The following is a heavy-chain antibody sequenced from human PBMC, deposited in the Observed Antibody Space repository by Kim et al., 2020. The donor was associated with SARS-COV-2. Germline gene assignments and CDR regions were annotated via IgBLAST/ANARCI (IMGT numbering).Heavy chain of an antibody. V-gene: IGHV4-34*01. CDR2: INHSGST. D-gene: IGHD3-22*01. CDR3: ARGGGSGYSRLGY. Sequence: SETLSLTCAVYGGSFSGYYWSWIRQPPGKGLEWIGEINHSGSTNYNPSLKSRVTISVDTSKNQFSLKLSSVTAADTAVYYCARGGGSGYSRLGYWGQGTLVTVSS. J-gene: IGHJ4*02. CDR1: GGSFSGYY.